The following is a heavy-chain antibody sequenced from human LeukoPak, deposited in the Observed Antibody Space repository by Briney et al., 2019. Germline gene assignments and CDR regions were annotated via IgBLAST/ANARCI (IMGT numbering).Heavy chain of an antibody. Sequence: GGSLRLSCAASGFTFSSYSMNWVRQAPGKGLEWVSSISSSSSYIYYADSVKGRFTISGDNAKNSLYLQMNSLRAEDTAVYYCARDPHDYIGPWGQGTLVTVPS. D-gene: IGHD4-11*01. V-gene: IGHV3-21*01. CDR1: GFTFSSYS. J-gene: IGHJ5*02. CDR3: ARDPHDYIGP. CDR2: ISSSSSYI.